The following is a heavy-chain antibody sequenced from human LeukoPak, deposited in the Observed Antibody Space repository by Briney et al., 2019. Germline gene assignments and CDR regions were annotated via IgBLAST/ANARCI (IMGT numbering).Heavy chain of an antibody. Sequence: PGGSLRLSCAASGFIFNSYEMNWVRQAPGKGLEWVSYISSSGSTIYYADSVKGRFTISRDNAKNSLYLQMNTLRAEDTAIYYCAKDQRSGWDDYYWGQGTLVTVSS. V-gene: IGHV3-48*03. D-gene: IGHD6-19*01. CDR1: GFIFNSYE. CDR2: ISSSGSTI. CDR3: AKDQRSGWDDYY. J-gene: IGHJ4*02.